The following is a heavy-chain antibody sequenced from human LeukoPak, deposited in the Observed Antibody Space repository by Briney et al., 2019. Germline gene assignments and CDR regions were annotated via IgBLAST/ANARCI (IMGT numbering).Heavy chain of an antibody. Sequence: GGSLRLSCEASGFTFRQAWMNWVRQAPGKGLEWVGPIKSKTADETTDYAARVRDRFVISRDDSKNMVYLQMNSLKTEDTAVYYCCGARGDYWGQGALVIVSA. CDR3: CGARGDY. J-gene: IGHJ4*02. D-gene: IGHD1-26*01. CDR2: IKSKTADETT. CDR1: GFTFRQAW. V-gene: IGHV3-15*07.